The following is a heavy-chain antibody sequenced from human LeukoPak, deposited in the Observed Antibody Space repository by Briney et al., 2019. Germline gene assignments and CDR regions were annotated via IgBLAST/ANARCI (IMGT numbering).Heavy chain of an antibody. J-gene: IGHJ6*02. V-gene: IGHV3-23*01. Sequence: PGGSLRLSCAASGFTFSSYAMNWVRQAPGKGLEWVSVISDSGGSTYYADSVKGRFTISRDNAKNSLYLQMNSLRAEDTAVYYCARDQYSGSYDDYYYYGMDVWGQGTTVTVSS. D-gene: IGHD1-26*01. CDR1: GFTFSSYA. CDR3: ARDQYSGSYDDYYYYGMDV. CDR2: ISDSGGST.